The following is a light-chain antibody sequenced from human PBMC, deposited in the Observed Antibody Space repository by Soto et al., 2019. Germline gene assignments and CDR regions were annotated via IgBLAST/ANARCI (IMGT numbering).Light chain of an antibody. CDR2: KAS. V-gene: IGKV1-5*03. CDR3: QHYNSYSEA. J-gene: IGKJ1*01. CDR1: QTISSW. Sequence: DIQMTQSPSTLSGSVGDRVTITCRASQTISSWLAWYQQKPGKAPKLLIYKASTVKSGVPSRFSGSGSGTEFTLTISSRQPDDFATYYCQHYNSYSEAFGQGTKVELK.